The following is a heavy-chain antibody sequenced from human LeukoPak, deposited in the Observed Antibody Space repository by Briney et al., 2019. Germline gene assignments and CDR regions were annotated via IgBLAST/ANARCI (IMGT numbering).Heavy chain of an antibody. J-gene: IGHJ4*02. CDR2: ISGSGSGT. D-gene: IGHD1-1*01. CDR1: GFTFSNYA. V-gene: IGHV3-23*01. CDR3: AKDVHGHNKPIDY. Sequence: PGGSLPLSHAHSGFTFSNYAMNWVRQAPGTALEWVSAISGSGSGTYYADSVKRRVTISRDNSKNTLYLQMNSLRADDTAVFYCAKDVHGHNKPIDYWGQGTLVTVSS.